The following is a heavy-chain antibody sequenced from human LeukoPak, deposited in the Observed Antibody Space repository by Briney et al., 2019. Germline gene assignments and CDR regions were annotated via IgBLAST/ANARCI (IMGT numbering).Heavy chain of an antibody. V-gene: IGHV4-4*07. D-gene: IGHD3-10*01. CDR3: ARDVRRAYYSSGSSYWFDP. J-gene: IGHJ5*02. CDR1: GGSISSYY. Sequence: SETLSLTCTVSGGSISSYYWSWIRQPAGKGLEWIGRIYTSGSTNYNPSLKSRVTMSVDTSKNQFSLKLSSVSAADTAVYYCARDVRRAYYSSGSSYWFDPWGQGTLVTVSS. CDR2: IYTSGST.